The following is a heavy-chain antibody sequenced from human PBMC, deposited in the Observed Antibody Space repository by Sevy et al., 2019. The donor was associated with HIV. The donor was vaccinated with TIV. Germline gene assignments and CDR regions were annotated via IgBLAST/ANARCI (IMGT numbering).Heavy chain of an antibody. CDR3: ARDLNYDSLTGYYTSYYFDY. CDR1: GFTVSSNY. D-gene: IGHD3-9*01. V-gene: IGHV3-53*01. CDR2: IYSGGST. J-gene: IGHJ4*02. Sequence: GGSLRLSCAASGFTVSSNYMSWVRQAPGKGLEWVSVIYSGGSTYYADSVKGRFTISRDNSKNTVYLQMNSLRAEDTAVYYCARDLNYDSLTGYYTSYYFDYWGQGTLVTVSS.